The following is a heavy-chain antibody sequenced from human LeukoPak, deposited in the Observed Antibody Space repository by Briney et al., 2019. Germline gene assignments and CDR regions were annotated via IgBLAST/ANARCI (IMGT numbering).Heavy chain of an antibody. CDR3: ARADCTNGVCYTSDY. CDR2: ICTSGST. J-gene: IGHJ4*02. V-gene: IGHV4-61*02. D-gene: IGHD2-8*01. Sequence: SETLSLTCTVSGGSISSGSYYWSWIRQPAGKGLEWIGRICTSGSTNYNPSLKSRVTISVDTSKNQFSLKLSSVTAADTAVYYCARADCTNGVCYTSDYWGQGTLVTVSS. CDR1: GGSISSGSYY.